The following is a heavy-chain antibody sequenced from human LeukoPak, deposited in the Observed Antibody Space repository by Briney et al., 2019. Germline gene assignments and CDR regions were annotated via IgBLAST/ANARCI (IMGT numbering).Heavy chain of an antibody. V-gene: IGHV1-18*01. Sequence: GASVKVSCKASGYTFTSYGISWVRQAPGQGLEWMGWISAYNGNTNYAQKLQGRVTMTTDTSTSTAYMELRSLRSDDTAVYYCARIRYYDSSGYPGYNWFDPWGQGTLVTVSS. CDR1: GYTFTSYG. CDR2: ISAYNGNT. CDR3: ARIRYYDSSGYPGYNWFDP. J-gene: IGHJ5*02. D-gene: IGHD3-22*01.